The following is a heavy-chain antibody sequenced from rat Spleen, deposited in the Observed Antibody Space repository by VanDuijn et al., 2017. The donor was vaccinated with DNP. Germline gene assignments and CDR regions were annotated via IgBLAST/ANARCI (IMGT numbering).Heavy chain of an antibody. CDR3: ATHNYYFDY. CDR1: GFTFSDYN. V-gene: IGHV5S10*01. CDR2: ISYDGSST. D-gene: IGHD1-11*01. J-gene: IGHJ2*01. Sequence: EVQLVESGGDLVQPGRSLRLSCAASGFTFSDYNMAWVRQAPKKGLEWVATISYDGSSTYYRDSGKGRFTISRDNAKSTLYLQMDSLRSEDTATYYCATHNYYFDYWGQGVTVTVSS.